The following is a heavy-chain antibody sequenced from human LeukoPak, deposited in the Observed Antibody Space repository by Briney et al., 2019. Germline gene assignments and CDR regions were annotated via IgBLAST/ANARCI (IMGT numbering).Heavy chain of an antibody. CDR3: ASAAGPFDH. CDR2: IWSDGSNK. Sequence: PGGSLRLSCVVSGLSFSDYGMHWVRQAPGKGLEWVVVIWSDGSNKYYADSVKGRFTISRDNSKNTLYLQMNTLRADDTAVYFCASAAGPFDHWGQGTLVTVSS. CDR1: GLSFSDYG. J-gene: IGHJ4*02. V-gene: IGHV3-33*01. D-gene: IGHD6-13*01.